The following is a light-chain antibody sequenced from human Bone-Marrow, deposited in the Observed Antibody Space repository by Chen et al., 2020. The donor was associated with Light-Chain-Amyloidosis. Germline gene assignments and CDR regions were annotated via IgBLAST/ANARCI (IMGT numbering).Light chain of an antibody. CDR2: AAT. J-gene: IGKJ1*01. CDR3: QKHENAPWT. CDR1: QGIGNY. V-gene: IGKV1-27*01. Sequence: DIQMTQAPSSMSASVGDRVTLTCRASQGIGNYVAWYQQKPGKVPKLLISAATTLQSGVPSRFSGSGSGTQFTLTISSLQPEDVATYYCQKHENAPWTFGPGTTVEIQ.